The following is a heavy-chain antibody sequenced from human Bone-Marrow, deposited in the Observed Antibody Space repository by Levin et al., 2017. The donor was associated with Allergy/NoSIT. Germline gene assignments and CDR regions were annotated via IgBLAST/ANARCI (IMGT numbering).Heavy chain of an antibody. CDR2: ISYRWTT. J-gene: IGHJ4*02. V-gene: IGHV4-59*01. Sequence: SETLSLTCNVSSESISGFYWSWIRQPPGKGLEWIASISYRWTTNYSPSLKSRVTISVDTSKNQFSLRLRSVTAADTAVYYCARGGGNYPNNHFDYWGQGALVTVSS. CDR1: SESISGFY. CDR3: ARGGGNYPNNHFDY. D-gene: IGHD1-26*01.